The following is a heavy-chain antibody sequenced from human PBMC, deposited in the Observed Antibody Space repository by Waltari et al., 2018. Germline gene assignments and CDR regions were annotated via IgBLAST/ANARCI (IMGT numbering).Heavy chain of an antibody. Sequence: EVQLVESGGGLVQPGGSLRLSCAASGFTFSSYSMNWVRQAPGKGLAWVSYIRSSSSIMYYADAVRGRLTISRDNAKNSLYLQMNSLRADDTAVYYCASGGYGDYVSNFDYWGQGTLVTVSS. CDR3: ASGGYGDYVSNFDY. CDR2: IRSSSSIM. V-gene: IGHV3-48*01. CDR1: GFTFSSYS. D-gene: IGHD4-17*01. J-gene: IGHJ4*02.